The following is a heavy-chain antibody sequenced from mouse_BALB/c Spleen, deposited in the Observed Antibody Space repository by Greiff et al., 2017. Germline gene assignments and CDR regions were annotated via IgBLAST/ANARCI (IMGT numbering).Heavy chain of an antibody. CDR1: GFTFSSYA. V-gene: IGHV5-6-5*01. CDR2: ISSGGST. Sequence: EVMLVESGGGLVKPGGSLKLSCAASGFTFSSYAMSWVRQTPEKRLEWVASISSGGSTYYPDSVKGRFTISRDNARNILYLQMSSLRSEDTAMYYCARGKDYDSWFAYWGRGTLVTVSA. D-gene: IGHD2-4*01. CDR3: ARGKDYDSWFAY. J-gene: IGHJ3*01.